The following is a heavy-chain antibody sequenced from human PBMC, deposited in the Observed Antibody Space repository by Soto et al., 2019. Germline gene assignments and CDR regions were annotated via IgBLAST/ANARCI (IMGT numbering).Heavy chain of an antibody. V-gene: IGHV3-30*18. J-gene: IGHJ6*02. CDR3: AKGGQLERRPPVIYGMDV. CDR1: GFTFSSYG. Sequence: GGSLRLSCAASGFTFSSYGMHWVRQAPGKGLEWVAVISYDGSNKYYADSVKGRFTISRDNSKNTLYLQMNSLRAEDTAVYYCAKGGQLERRPPVIYGMDVWGQGTTVTVSS. CDR2: ISYDGSNK. D-gene: IGHD1-1*01.